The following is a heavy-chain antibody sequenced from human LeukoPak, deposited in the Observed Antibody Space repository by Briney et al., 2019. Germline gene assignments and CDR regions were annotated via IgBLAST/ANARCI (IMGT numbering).Heavy chain of an antibody. CDR3: AGGWEMATIDY. CDR2: IKQDGSEK. D-gene: IGHD5-24*01. Sequence: PGGSLRLSCAASGFTFSSYWMSWVRQAPGKGLEWVANIKQDGSEKYYVDSVKGRFTISRDNAKNSLYLQMNSLRAEDTAVYYCAGGWEMATIDYWGQGTLVTVSS. J-gene: IGHJ4*02. V-gene: IGHV3-7*04. CDR1: GFTFSSYW.